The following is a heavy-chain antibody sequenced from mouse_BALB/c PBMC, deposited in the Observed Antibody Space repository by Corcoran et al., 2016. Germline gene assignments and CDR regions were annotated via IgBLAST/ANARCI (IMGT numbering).Heavy chain of an antibody. CDR2: ISYDGNN. J-gene: IGHJ3*01. CDR1: GYSITSGFY. Sequence: DVQLQESGPGLVKPSQSLSLTYSVTGYSITSGFYWNWIRQFPGNKLEWMCYISYDGNNNYNPSLKNRVSITRDTSKNQFFLNLNSVTTEDTATYYCAREVYYGSSYCFAYWGQGTLVTVSA. V-gene: IGHV3-6*02. D-gene: IGHD1-1*01. CDR3: AREVYYGSSYCFAY.